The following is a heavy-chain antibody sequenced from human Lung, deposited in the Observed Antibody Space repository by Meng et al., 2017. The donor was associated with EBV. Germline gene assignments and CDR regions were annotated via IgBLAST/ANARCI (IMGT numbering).Heavy chain of an antibody. D-gene: IGHD5-12*01. CDR1: VGSISSSY. V-gene: IGHV4-4*07. J-gene: IGHJ4*02. CDR3: ARDPGLGYSGYDGILGY. Sequence: QVQSKESGPGLVKPSATLSLTCTVSVGSISSSYWSWIRQPAGKGLEWIGRIYTSGSTNYNPSLKSRVTMSVDTSKNQFSLKLSSVTAADTAVYYCARDPGLGYSGYDGILGYWGQGTLVTVSS. CDR2: IYTSGST.